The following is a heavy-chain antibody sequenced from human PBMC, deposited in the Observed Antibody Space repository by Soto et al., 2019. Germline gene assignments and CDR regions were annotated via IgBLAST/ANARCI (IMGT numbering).Heavy chain of an antibody. CDR3: ARIYGSGVVDF. J-gene: IGHJ4*02. Sequence: EVQLLESGGGLLQPGGSLRLSCAVSGFTFSNYGMSWVRQAPGKGLEWASVIYTSGQTYYPDSVQGRFTISRDNSKNTVYLQMSSLRVEDTGVYSCARIYGSGVVDFWGQGSLITVSS. CDR1: GFTFSNYG. CDR2: IYTSGQT. D-gene: IGHD3-10*01. V-gene: IGHV3-23*05.